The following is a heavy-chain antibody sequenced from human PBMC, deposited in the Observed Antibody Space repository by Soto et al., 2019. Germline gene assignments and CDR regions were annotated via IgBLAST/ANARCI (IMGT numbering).Heavy chain of an antibody. J-gene: IGHJ5*02. Sequence: SQTLSLTCAISGDSVSTSNTAWHWIRQSPSRCLEWLGRAYYRSKWYNDYAASVKSRITINPDTSKNQFSLHLDSVTPDDTAVYYCARGLNRNWFDPWGRGTLVTVSS. CDR2: AYYRSKWYN. CDR3: ARGLNRNWFDP. CDR1: GDSVSTSNTA. V-gene: IGHV6-1*01.